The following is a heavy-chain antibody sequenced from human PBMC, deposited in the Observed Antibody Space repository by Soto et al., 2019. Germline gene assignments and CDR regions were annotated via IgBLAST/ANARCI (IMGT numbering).Heavy chain of an antibody. CDR3: AARFLEWLNHDFDI. D-gene: IGHD3-3*01. Sequence: ASVKVSCKASGYTFTSYGISWVRQAPGQGLEWMGGIIPIFGTANYAQKFQGRVTITADESTSTAYMELSSLRSEDTAVYYCAARFLEWLNHDFDIWGQGTMVTVSS. CDR2: IIPIFGTA. J-gene: IGHJ3*02. CDR1: GYTFTSYG. V-gene: IGHV1-69*13.